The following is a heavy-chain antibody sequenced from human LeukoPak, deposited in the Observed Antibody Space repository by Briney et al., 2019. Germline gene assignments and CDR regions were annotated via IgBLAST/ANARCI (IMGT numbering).Heavy chain of an antibody. CDR2: IHHSGST. CDR1: GASITTYY. J-gene: IGHJ5*02. D-gene: IGHD2-15*01. Sequence: SETLSLTCAVSGASITTYYWRWIRQPPGKGLEWIAYIHHSGSTNSNPSLSGRATISIDTSKNQFSLNLRSVTAADTAMYYCGKDWEIGRYCSGGTCDRGWFDPWGPGTLVTVSS. V-gene: IGHV4-59*01. CDR3: GKDWEIGRYCSGGTCDRGWFDP.